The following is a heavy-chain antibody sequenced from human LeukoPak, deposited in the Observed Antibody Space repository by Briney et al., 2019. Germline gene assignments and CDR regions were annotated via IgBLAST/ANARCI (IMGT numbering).Heavy chain of an antibody. CDR2: IYYSGST. D-gene: IGHD2-15*01. CDR1: GGSSSSSSYY. J-gene: IGHJ3*02. CDR3: ARLSYSGSDAFDI. Sequence: SETLSLTCTVSGGSSSSSSYYWGWICQPPGKGLEWIGSIYYSGSTYYNPSLKSRVTISVDTSKNQFSLKLSSVTAADTAVYYCARLSYSGSDAFDIWGQGTMVTVSS. V-gene: IGHV4-39*01.